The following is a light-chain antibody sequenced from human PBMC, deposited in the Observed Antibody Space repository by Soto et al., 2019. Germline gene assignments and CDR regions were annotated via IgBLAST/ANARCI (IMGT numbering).Light chain of an antibody. Sequence: VESVTITCRASQVISTSLAWYQVKPGKAPNLLIYTASTLQSGVPSRFSGSGSGTEFTLTISSLQPDDFATYYCQQYSSYWTFAQGTKVDIK. CDR1: QVISTS. CDR2: TAS. V-gene: IGKV1-9*01. J-gene: IGKJ1*01. CDR3: QQYSSYWT.